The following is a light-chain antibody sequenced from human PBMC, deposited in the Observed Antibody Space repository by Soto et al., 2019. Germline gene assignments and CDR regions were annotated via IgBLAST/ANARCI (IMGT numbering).Light chain of an antibody. J-gene: IGKJ1*01. CDR1: QSVSSN. CDR2: GAS. V-gene: IGKV3-15*01. Sequence: EIVMTQSPATLSVSPGERATLSCRASQSVSSNLGWYQQKPGQAPRLLIYGASTRATGIPARFSGSGSGTEFTLTISSLQSEDFAVYYCQQYNNWPLWTFGQGTKVEI. CDR3: QQYNNWPLWT.